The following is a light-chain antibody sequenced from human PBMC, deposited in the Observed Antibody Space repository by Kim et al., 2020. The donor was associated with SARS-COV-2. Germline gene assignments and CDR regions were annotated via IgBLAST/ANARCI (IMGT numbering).Light chain of an antibody. V-gene: IGKV3-20*01. Sequence: EIVLTQSPGTLSLSPGERATLSCRASQSVASNHLAWFQQKPGQAPRLLIYGTSSRATGIPDRFRASESGTDFTLTISRLEPEDFAVYYCQQYARSPYTFGQGTKLEI. CDR2: GTS. CDR3: QQYARSPYT. J-gene: IGKJ2*01. CDR1: QSVASNH.